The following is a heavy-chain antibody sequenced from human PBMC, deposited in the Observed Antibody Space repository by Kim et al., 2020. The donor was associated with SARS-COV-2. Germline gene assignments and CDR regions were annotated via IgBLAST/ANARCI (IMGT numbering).Heavy chain of an antibody. Sequence: SETLSLTCAVYGGSFSGYYWSWIRQPPGKGLEWIGEINHSGSTNYNPSLKSRVTISVDTSKNQFSLKLSSVTAADTAVYYCARSALRRGTGTRGVNRDY. V-gene: IGHV4-34*01. CDR2: INHSGST. J-gene: IGHJ4*01. D-gene: IGHD1-7*01. CDR3: ARSALRRGTGTRGVNRDY. CDR1: GGSFSGYY.